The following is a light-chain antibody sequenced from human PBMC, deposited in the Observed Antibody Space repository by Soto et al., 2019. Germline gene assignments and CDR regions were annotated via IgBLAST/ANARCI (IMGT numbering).Light chain of an antibody. CDR2: EAS. CDR3: QQRGEWPPGAT. CDR1: LSISNS. V-gene: IGKV3-11*01. Sequence: EIVWTQSPATLSLSPGERATLSGMASLSISNSLAWYQQKPGQAPRLLLYEASNRATGIPARFSGSGSGTDFTLTISSLEPEDFAVYYCQQRGEWPPGATFGQGTRLEIK. J-gene: IGKJ5*01.